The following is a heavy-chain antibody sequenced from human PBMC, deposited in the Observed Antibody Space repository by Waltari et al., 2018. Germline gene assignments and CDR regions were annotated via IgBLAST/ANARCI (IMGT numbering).Heavy chain of an antibody. CDR1: GYTFTDYY. CDR2: IYPGDSDT. Sequence: EVQLVQSGAEVKKPGATVKISCKVSGYTFTDYYMHWVQQAPGKGLEWMGIIYPGDSDTRYSPSFQGQVTISADKSISTAYLQWSSLKASDTAMYYCAIHSEVDFWSGYYFFDYWGQGTLVTVSS. V-gene: IGHV5-51*07. CDR3: AIHSEVDFWSGYYFFDY. J-gene: IGHJ4*02. D-gene: IGHD3-3*01.